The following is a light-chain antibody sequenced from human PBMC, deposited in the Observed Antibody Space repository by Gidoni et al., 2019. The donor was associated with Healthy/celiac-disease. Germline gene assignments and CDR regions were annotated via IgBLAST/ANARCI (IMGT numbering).Light chain of an antibody. J-gene: IGKJ1*01. Sequence: DIQMPQSPSSLSASVGDRVTITCRASQGISNSLAWYQQKPGKAPKLLLYAASRLESGVPSRFSGSGSGTDYTLTISSLQPEDFATYYCQQYYSTPQWTFGQGTKVEIK. CDR2: AAS. CDR1: QGISNS. CDR3: QQYYSTPQWT. V-gene: IGKV1-NL1*01.